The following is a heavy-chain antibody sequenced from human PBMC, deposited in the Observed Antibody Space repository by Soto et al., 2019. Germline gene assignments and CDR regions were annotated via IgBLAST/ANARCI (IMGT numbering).Heavy chain of an antibody. V-gene: IGHV3-30-3*01. J-gene: IGHJ6*02. CDR2: ISYDGSNK. Sequence: GGSLRLSCAASGFTFSSYAMHWVRQAPGKGLEWVAVISYDGSNKYYADSVKGRFTISRDNSKNTLYLQMNSLRAEDTAVYYCARGYCTNGVCSSPNYGMEVWGQGTTVTVSS. CDR1: GFTFSSYA. CDR3: ARGYCTNGVCSSPNYGMEV. D-gene: IGHD2-8*01.